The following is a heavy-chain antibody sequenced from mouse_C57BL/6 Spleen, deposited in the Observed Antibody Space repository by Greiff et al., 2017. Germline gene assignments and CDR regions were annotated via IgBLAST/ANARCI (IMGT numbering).Heavy chain of an antibody. CDR2: IYPGDGDT. V-gene: IGHV1-80*01. D-gene: IGHD3-2*01. CDR1: GYAFSSYW. J-gene: IGHJ4*01. Sequence: QVQLQQSGAELVKPGASVKISCKASGYAFSSYWMNWVKQRPGKGLEWIGQIYPGDGDTTYNGKFKDNATLTADKSSNTAYMQLSSLTSEDSAVYFCARRGQLGLRAMDYWGQGTSVTVSS. CDR3: ARRGQLGLRAMDY.